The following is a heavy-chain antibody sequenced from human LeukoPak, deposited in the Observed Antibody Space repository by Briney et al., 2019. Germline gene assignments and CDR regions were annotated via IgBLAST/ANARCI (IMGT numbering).Heavy chain of an antibody. CDR1: GGSISSYY. CDR3: ARTTEGGYTYDFFYYYYMDV. Sequence: PSETLSLTCTVSGGSISSYYWSWIRQPPGKGLEWIGYIYYSGSTNYKSSLKSRVTISVDTSKNQFSLQLSSVTAADTAVYYCARTTEGGYTYDFFYYYYMDVWGKGTTVTISS. J-gene: IGHJ6*03. V-gene: IGHV4-59*08. D-gene: IGHD5-18*01. CDR2: IYYSGST.